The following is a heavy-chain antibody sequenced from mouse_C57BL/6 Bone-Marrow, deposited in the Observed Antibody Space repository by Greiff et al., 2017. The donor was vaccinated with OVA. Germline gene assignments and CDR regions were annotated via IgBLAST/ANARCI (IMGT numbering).Heavy chain of an antibody. CDR1: GYTFTSYW. CDR3: AIRGGPSEFAY. J-gene: IGHJ3*01. CDR2: IHPSDSDT. Sequence: QVQLQQPGAELVKPGASVKVSCKASGYTFTSYWMHWVKQRPGQGLEWIGRIHPSDSDTNYNQKFKGKATLTVDKSSSTAYMQLSSLASEDSSVYYCAIRGGPSEFAYWGQGTLVTVSA. D-gene: IGHD6-1*01. V-gene: IGHV1-74*01.